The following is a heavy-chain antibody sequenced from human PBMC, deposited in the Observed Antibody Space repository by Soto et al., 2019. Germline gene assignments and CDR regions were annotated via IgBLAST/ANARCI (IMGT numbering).Heavy chain of an antibody. J-gene: IGHJ4*02. Sequence: GSLRLSCAASGXTLSNFSISWVRQAPGKGLEWVSTISRSGDSTYYADSVKGRFTISRDNSKNTLYVQMNSLRAEYTAVYYCAKFDSGPKTHFDSWGQGTLGTVSS. D-gene: IGHD2-21*01. CDR1: GXTLSNFS. CDR3: AKFDSGPKTHFDS. CDR2: ISRSGDST. V-gene: IGHV3-23*01.